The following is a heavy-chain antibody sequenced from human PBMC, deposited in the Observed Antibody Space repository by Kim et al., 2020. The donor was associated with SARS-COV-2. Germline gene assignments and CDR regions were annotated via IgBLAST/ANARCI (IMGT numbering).Heavy chain of an antibody. CDR3: AITMVRGVTRSKWFDP. V-gene: IGHV4-4*02. J-gene: IGHJ5*02. CDR2: IYHSGST. Sequence: SETLSLTCAVSGGSISSSNWWSWVRQPPGKGLEWIGEIYHSGSTNYNPSLKSRVTISVDKSKNQFSLKLSSVTAADTAVYYCAITMVRGVTRSKWFDPWGQGTLVTVSS. D-gene: IGHD3-10*01. CDR1: GGSISSSNW.